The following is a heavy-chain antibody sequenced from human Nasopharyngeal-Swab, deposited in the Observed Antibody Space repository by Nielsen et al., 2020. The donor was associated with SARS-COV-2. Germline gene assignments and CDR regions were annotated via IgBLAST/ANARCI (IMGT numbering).Heavy chain of an antibody. CDR2: INHSGST. CDR1: GGSFSGYY. V-gene: IGHV4-34*01. D-gene: IGHD3-10*01. CDR3: ARGVTMVRGVIRKAGDYFDY. Sequence: GSLRLSCAVYGGSFSGYYWSWTRQPPGKGLEWIGEINHSGSTNYNPSLKSRVTISVDTSKNQFSLKLSSVTAADTAVYYCARGVTMVRGVIRKAGDYFDYWGQGTLVTVSS. J-gene: IGHJ4*02.